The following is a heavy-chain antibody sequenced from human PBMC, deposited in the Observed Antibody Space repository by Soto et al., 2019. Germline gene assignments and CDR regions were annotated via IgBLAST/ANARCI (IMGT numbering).Heavy chain of an antibody. J-gene: IGHJ4*02. Sequence: GGSLRLSCAASGFTFSSYAMSWVRQAPGKGLEWVSAISGSGGSTYYADSVKGRFTISRDNSKNTLYLQMNSLRAEDTAVYYCAKGALYGGKARKGDYFDYWGQGTLVTVSS. D-gene: IGHD4-17*01. CDR2: ISGSGGST. CDR3: AKGALYGGKARKGDYFDY. V-gene: IGHV3-23*01. CDR1: GFTFSSYA.